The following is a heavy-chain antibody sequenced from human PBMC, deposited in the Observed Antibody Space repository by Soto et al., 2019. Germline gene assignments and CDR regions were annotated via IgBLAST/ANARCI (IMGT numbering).Heavy chain of an antibody. Sequence: PGGSLRLSCAASGFTFSNAWMNWVRQAPGKGLEWVGRIKSKTDGGTTDYAAPVKGRFTISRDDSKNTLYLQMNSLKTEDTALYYCTTVVVPEAYYYDRSGYYYFAYRGQRTLVPVSS. J-gene: IGHJ4*02. D-gene: IGHD3-22*01. CDR3: TTVVVPEAYYYDRSGYYYFAY. CDR2: IKSKTDGGTT. V-gene: IGHV3-15*07. CDR1: GFTFSNAW.